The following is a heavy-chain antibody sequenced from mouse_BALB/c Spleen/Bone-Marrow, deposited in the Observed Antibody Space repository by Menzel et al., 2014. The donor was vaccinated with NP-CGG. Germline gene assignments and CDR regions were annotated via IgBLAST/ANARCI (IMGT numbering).Heavy chain of an antibody. CDR1: GFTFSSYG. V-gene: IGHV5-6*02. CDR2: ISSGGSHT. CDR3: ARRGYDNSYWYFGV. D-gene: IGHD2-10*02. J-gene: IGHJ1*01. Sequence: EVMLVESGGDLVKPGGSLKLSCAASGFTFSSYGMSWVRQTPDKRLEWVATISSGGSHTYYPDSVKGRFTTSRDNAKNTLYLQMSSLKSEDTAIYYCARRGYDNSYWYFGVWGAGTTVTVSS.